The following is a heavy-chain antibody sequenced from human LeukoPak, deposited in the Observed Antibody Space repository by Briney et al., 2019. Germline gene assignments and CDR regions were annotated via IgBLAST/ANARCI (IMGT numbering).Heavy chain of an antibody. V-gene: IGHV4-59*08. Sequence: PSETLFLTCTGPGGSISSNFWTWIRQPPGKGLEWIGYVYNSGSTSYNPSLQSRATISGDTSKNQFFLKLNSVTAADTAVYYCARAKPNWNPPDYWGQGTLVTVAS. J-gene: IGHJ4*02. CDR2: VYNSGST. D-gene: IGHD1-1*01. CDR3: ARAKPNWNPPDY. CDR1: GGSISSNF.